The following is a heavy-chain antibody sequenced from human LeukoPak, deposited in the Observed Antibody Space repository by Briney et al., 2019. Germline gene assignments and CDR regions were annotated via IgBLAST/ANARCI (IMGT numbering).Heavy chain of an antibody. CDR2: INPNNGGT. V-gene: IGHV1-2*02. CDR3: ARVIVPAAISASDI. Sequence: ASVKVSCKASGYTFTGYYMNWVRQAPGQGLEWMGWINPNNGGTNYAQKFQGRVTMTSDTSISTAYMELSRLRSDDTAVYYCARVIVPAAISASDIWGQGTMVTVSS. J-gene: IGHJ3*02. CDR1: GYTFTGYY. D-gene: IGHD2-2*01.